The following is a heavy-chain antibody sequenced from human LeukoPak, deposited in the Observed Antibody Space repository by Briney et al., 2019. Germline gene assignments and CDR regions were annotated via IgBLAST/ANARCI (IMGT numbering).Heavy chain of an antibody. CDR1: GGSISSSSYF. D-gene: IGHD3-10*01. CDR3: ARSGSGSHTYYYYGMDV. V-gene: IGHV4-39*01. CDR2: IYYSGSP. Sequence: SETLSLTCTASGGSISSSSYFWDWIRPPPGKGLEWIGRIYYSGSPYYNRSLKSRVSISVDASKNQFSLKLSSVTAADTAVYYCARSGSGSHTYYYYGMDVWGQGTTVTVSS. J-gene: IGHJ6*02.